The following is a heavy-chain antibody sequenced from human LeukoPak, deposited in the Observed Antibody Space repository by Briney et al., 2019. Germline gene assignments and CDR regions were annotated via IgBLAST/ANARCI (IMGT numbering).Heavy chain of an antibody. CDR2: IWYDGSNI. D-gene: IGHD3-16*01. V-gene: IGHV3-33*06. CDR3: AKGTGSCAVHYLDQ. Sequence: GGSLRLSCAASGFSFNRYGMHWVRQAPGKGLELVAVIWYDGSNIYYGDSVKGRFTISRDNFRNTLYLEMNNLRVDDTALYYCAKGTGSCAVHYLDQWGQGTLVTVSS. CDR1: GFSFNRYG. J-gene: IGHJ4*02.